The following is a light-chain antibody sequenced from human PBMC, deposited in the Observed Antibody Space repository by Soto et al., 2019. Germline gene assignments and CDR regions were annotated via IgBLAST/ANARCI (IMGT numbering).Light chain of an antibody. CDR3: QQSYGTPLT. CDR2: AAS. Sequence: DMEMTQSPLSLSASVGDRVTITCRASQSISNYLYWYQHKPGKVPKLLIYAASSMQSGVPTRLSGSGSGTDFTLTSNSVQPEDFETYYCQQSYGTPLTFGGGTKIGIK. CDR1: QSISNY. V-gene: IGKV1-39*01. J-gene: IGKJ4*01.